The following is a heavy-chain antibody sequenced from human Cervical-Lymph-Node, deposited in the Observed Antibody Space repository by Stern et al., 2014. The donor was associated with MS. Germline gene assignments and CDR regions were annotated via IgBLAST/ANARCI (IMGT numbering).Heavy chain of an antibody. V-gene: IGHV1-2*06. CDR3: ARGLGATAFDF. J-gene: IGHJ4*02. Sequence: GKLGQSAAEVKKPGASVKVSCKSFGYTFTDYYFHWVRQAPGQGLEWMGRICPKSGDSISAPKFQGRVIMTRDTSIRTLYLELNRLSPDDTAVYYCARGLGATAFDFWGPGTLVTVSS. CDR2: ICPKSGDS. CDR1: GYTFTDYY. D-gene: IGHD1-26*01.